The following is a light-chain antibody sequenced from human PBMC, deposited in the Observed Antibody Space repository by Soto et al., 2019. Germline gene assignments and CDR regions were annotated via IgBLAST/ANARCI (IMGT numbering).Light chain of an antibody. J-gene: IGKJ5*01. Sequence: IQLTQSPSSLSASVGDRVTITCRASQSMATYLNWYQQKPGKAPKVLIYAASTLQSGVPSRFSGSGSGTEFTLTIRSLQPEDFATYYCQQSFRSPITFGQGTRLEIK. CDR1: QSMATY. CDR2: AAS. V-gene: IGKV1-39*01. CDR3: QQSFRSPIT.